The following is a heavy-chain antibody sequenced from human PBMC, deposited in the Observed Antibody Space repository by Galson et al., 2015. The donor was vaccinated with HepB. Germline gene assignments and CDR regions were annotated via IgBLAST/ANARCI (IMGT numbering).Heavy chain of an antibody. CDR2: INPSGGST. V-gene: IGHV1-46*03. J-gene: IGHJ3*02. D-gene: IGHD3-22*01. CDR3: ARAGNYYDSSGYFDAFDI. CDR1: GYTFTSYY. Sequence: SCKASGYTFTSYYMHWVRQAPGQGLEWMGIINPSGGSTSYAQKFQGRVTMTRDTSTSTVYMELSSLRSEDTAVYYCARAGNYYDSSGYFDAFDIWGQGTMVTVSS.